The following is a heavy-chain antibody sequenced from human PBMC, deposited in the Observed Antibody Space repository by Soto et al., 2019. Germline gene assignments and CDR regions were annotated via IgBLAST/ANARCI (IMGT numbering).Heavy chain of an antibody. V-gene: IGHV1-3*01. CDR2: INAGNGNT. CDR1: GYTFTSYA. Sequence: QVQLVQSGAEVKKPGASVKVSCKASGYTFTSYAMHWVRQAPGQRLEWMGWINAGNGNTKYSQKFQGRVTITRDTSASTAYMELSSLRSEDTTIYYCARGPGGPDGPGDYWGQGTLVTVSS. D-gene: IGHD2-15*01. CDR3: ARGPGGPDGPGDY. J-gene: IGHJ4*02.